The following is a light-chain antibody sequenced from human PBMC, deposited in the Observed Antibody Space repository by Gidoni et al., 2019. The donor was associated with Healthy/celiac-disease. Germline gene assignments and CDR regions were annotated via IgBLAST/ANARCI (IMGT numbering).Light chain of an antibody. CDR1: QSVNSN. Sequence: EIGMTQSPATLSVSPGERATLSCRASQSVNSNLAWYQQKPGQAPRLLIYGASTRATGIPARFSGSGSGTEFTLTISSLQSEDFAVYYCQQYNNWPPLTFGGGTKVEIK. CDR2: GAS. V-gene: IGKV3-15*01. J-gene: IGKJ4*01. CDR3: QQYNNWPPLT.